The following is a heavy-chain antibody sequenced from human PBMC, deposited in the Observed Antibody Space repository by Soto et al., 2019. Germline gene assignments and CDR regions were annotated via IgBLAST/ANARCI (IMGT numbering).Heavy chain of an antibody. CDR1: GYTFTTYG. CDR2: ISTYNGNT. J-gene: IGHJ4*02. D-gene: IGHD3-22*01. Sequence: QVQLVQSGAEVKKPGASVKVSCKASGYTFTTYGMSWVRQAPGQGLDWMGWISTYNGNTKYVERLQGRGTMTTDTTTSTAYMELRSLRSDDTAVYYCARGPTDYYDNSGNYFLDYWGQGTLVTVSS. CDR3: ARGPTDYYDNSGNYFLDY. V-gene: IGHV1-18*01.